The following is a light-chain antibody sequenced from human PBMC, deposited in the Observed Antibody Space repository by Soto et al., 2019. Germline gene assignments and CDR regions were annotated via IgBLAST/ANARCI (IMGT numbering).Light chain of an antibody. CDR3: SLYTSSSTYV. CDR1: SSDVGGYNY. V-gene: IGLV2-14*01. J-gene: IGLJ1*01. CDR2: DVS. Sequence: QSALPQPASVSGSPGQSITISCTGTSSDVGGYNYVSWYQQHPGKAPKLRIYDVSNRPSGVSNRFSGSKSGNTAALTISGLQAEDAAHYDCSLYTSSSTYVFGTGTQVTVL.